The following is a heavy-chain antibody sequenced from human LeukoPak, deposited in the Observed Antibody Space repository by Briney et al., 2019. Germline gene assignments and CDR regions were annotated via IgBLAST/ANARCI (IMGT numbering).Heavy chain of an antibody. CDR3: AKDTGSPADAITMEDNAFDI. CDR1: GFMFDDHG. D-gene: IGHD3-3*01. J-gene: IGHJ3*02. V-gene: IGHV3-9*01. CDR2: ISWSSGII. Sequence: GRSLRLSCAASGFMFDDHGMHWVRQAPGKGLEWVSGISWSSGIIGYADSVKGRFTISRDNAKNSLDLQMESLRAEDTAVYYCAKDTGSPADAITMEDNAFDIWGQGTMVTVSS.